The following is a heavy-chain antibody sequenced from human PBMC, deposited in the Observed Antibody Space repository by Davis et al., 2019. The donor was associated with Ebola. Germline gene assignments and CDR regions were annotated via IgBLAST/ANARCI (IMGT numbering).Heavy chain of an antibody. CDR1: GGTFGKYG. D-gene: IGHD5/OR15-5a*01. J-gene: IGHJ4*02. Sequence: SVKVSCKAAGGTFGKYGFSWVRQAPGQGPEWIGGIIPMFGTTNYAQKFRGRLTISADESTTTVYMELSSLRSDDTAIYYCTTPPPDRVSFDDWGQGTLVTVSS. CDR3: TTPPPDRVSFDD. CDR2: IIPMFGTT. V-gene: IGHV1-69*13.